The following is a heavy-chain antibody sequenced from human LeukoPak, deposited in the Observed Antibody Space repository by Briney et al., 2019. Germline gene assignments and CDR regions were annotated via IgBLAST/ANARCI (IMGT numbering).Heavy chain of an antibody. CDR3: AKHSHDGSAPYYEVQLDY. J-gene: IGHJ4*02. Sequence: GGSLRLSCAASGFTFSSYAMSWVRQAPGKGLEWVSAISGSGGSTYYADSVKGRFTISRDNSKNTLYLQMNSLRAEDTAIYYCAKHSHDGSAPYYEVQLDYWGQGTLVTVSS. D-gene: IGHD3-22*01. CDR2: ISGSGGST. V-gene: IGHV3-23*01. CDR1: GFTFSSYA.